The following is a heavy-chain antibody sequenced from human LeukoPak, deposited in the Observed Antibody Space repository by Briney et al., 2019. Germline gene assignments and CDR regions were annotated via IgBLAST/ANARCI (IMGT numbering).Heavy chain of an antibody. J-gene: IGHJ3*02. Sequence: GGSLRLSCAASGFTVSSNYMSWVRQAPGKGLERVSVIYSAGSTYYADSVKGRFTISRDDSKNTLYLRMNSLRAEDTAVYYCARAGIYGSGSLDAFDIWGQGTMVTVSS. D-gene: IGHD3-10*01. CDR3: ARAGIYGSGSLDAFDI. V-gene: IGHV3-53*01. CDR1: GFTVSSNY. CDR2: IYSAGST.